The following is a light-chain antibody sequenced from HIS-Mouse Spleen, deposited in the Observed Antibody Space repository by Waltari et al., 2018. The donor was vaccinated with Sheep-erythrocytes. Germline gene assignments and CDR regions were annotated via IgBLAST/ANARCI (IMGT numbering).Light chain of an antibody. Sequence: VSGSPGQSITISCTGTSSDVGGYNYVSWYQQHPGKAPKLMIYDVSNRPSGVSNRFSGSKSGNTASLTISGLQAEDEADYYCSSYTSSSTLVVFGGGTKLTVL. CDR1: SSDVGGYNY. CDR3: SSYTSSSTLVV. CDR2: DVS. V-gene: IGLV2-14*03. J-gene: IGLJ2*01.